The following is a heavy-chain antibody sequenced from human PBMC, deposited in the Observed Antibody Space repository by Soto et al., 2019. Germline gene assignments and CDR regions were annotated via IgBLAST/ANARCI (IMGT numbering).Heavy chain of an antibody. V-gene: IGHV3-23*01. CDR3: ATPDDSSGYYLGVAAFDI. CDR2: ISGSGGST. D-gene: IGHD3-22*01. J-gene: IGHJ3*02. CDR1: GFTFSSYA. Sequence: GGSLRLSCAASGFTFSSYAMSWVRQAPGKGLEWVSAISGSGGSTYYADSVKGRFTISRDNSKNTLYLQMNSLRAEDTAVYYCATPDDSSGYYLGVAAFDIWGQGTMVTVSS.